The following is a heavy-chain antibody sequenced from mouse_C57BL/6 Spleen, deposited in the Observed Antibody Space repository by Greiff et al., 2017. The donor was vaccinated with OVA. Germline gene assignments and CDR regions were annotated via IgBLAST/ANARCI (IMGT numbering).Heavy chain of an antibody. CDR1: GFTFSDYG. V-gene: IGHV5-17*01. J-gene: IGHJ4*01. D-gene: IGHD1-1*01. Sequence: VKLMESGGGLVKPGGSLKLSRAASGFTFSDYGMHWVRQAPEKGLEWVAYISSGSSTIYYADTVKGRFTISRDNAKNTLFLQMTSLRSEDTAMYYCARGYYGSSHYWGQGTSVTVSS. CDR2: ISSGSSTI. CDR3: ARGYYGSSHY.